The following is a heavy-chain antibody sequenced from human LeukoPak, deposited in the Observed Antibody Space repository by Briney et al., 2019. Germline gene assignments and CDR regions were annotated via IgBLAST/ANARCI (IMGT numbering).Heavy chain of an antibody. V-gene: IGHV4-34*01. Sequence: PSETLSLTCAVYGGSFSGYYWSWIRQPPGKGLEWIGEINHSGSTNYNPSLKSRVTISVDTSKNQFSLKLSSVTAADTAVYYCAHYHSSSSPGYYFDYWGQGTLVTVSS. J-gene: IGHJ4*02. CDR2: INHSGST. CDR3: AHYHSSSSPGYYFDY. CDR1: GGSFSGYY. D-gene: IGHD6-6*01.